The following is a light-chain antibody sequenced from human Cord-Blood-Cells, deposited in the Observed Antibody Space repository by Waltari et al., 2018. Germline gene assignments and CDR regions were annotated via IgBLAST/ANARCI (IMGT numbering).Light chain of an antibody. Sequence: QSALTQPASVSGSPGQSITISCTGTSSDVGGYNYVFWYQQHPGKAPKLMIYEGSKRPSGVSNRFSGSKSGNTASLTISGLQAEDEADYYCCSYAGSSTYVFGTGTKVTVL. CDR2: EGS. V-gene: IGLV2-23*01. CDR1: SSDVGGYNY. CDR3: CSYAGSSTYV. J-gene: IGLJ1*01.